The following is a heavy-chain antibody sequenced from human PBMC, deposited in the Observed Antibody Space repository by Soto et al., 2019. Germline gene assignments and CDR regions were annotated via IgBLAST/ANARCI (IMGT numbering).Heavy chain of an antibody. CDR3: VRDGTKTLRDWFDP. J-gene: IGHJ5*02. V-gene: IGHV4-4*07. Sequence: KTSETLSLTCTVSGASISGFYWSWIRKSAGKGLEWIGRIYATGTTDCSPSLKSRVMMSVDTSKKQFSLKLRSVTAADTAVYYCVRDGTKTLRDWFDPWGQGISVTVSS. CDR1: GASISGFY. D-gene: IGHD1-1*01. CDR2: IYATGTT.